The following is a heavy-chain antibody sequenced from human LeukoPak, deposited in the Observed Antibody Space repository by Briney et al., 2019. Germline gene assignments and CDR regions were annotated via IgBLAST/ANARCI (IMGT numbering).Heavy chain of an antibody. Sequence: SETLSPTCTVSGGSISSSSYYWGWIRQPPGKGLEWIGSIYYSGSTYYNPSLKSRVTISVDTSKNQFSLKLSSVTAADTAVYYCARSELTTSYSSGSEAFDIWGQGTMVTVSS. V-gene: IGHV4-39*01. CDR2: IYYSGST. D-gene: IGHD6-19*01. CDR1: GGSISSSSYY. CDR3: ARSELTTSYSSGSEAFDI. J-gene: IGHJ3*02.